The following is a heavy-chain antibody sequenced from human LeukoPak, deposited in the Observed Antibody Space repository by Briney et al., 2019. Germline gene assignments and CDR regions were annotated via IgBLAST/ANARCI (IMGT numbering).Heavy chain of an antibody. Sequence: ASVKVSCKASGYTFTSYDINWVRQATGQGLEWMGGFDPEDGETIYAQKFQGRVTMTEDTSTDTAYMELSSLRSEDTAVYYCATDPYDYVWGSYRYTVDYWGQGTLVTVSS. CDR1: GYTFTSYD. V-gene: IGHV1-24*01. CDR3: ATDPYDYVWGSYRYTVDY. J-gene: IGHJ4*02. D-gene: IGHD3-16*02. CDR2: FDPEDGET.